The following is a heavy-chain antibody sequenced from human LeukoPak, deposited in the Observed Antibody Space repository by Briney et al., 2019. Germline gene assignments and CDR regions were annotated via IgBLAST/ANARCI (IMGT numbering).Heavy chain of an antibody. Sequence: RPGGSLRLSCAASGFTFSHYYMSWIRQAPGKGLEWISYISFGGNTAFYADSLKGRITISRDNTKNLVFLEMNNLRAEDTAVYHCAKDYDRSEAAANFDSWGQGILVTVSS. D-gene: IGHD6-13*01. CDR1: GFTFSHYY. CDR2: ISFGGNTA. CDR3: AKDYDRSEAAANFDS. V-gene: IGHV3-11*04. J-gene: IGHJ5*01.